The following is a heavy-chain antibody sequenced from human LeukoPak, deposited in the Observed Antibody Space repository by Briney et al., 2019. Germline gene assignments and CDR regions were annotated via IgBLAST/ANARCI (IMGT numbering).Heavy chain of an antibody. V-gene: IGHV3-7*01. CDR2: IQQDGSEK. CDR3: VRLRYTYGKNFDC. CDR1: GFTFKGYW. D-gene: IGHD5-18*01. Sequence: GGSLRLSCAASGFTFKGYWMSWVRQAPGKGLEWVANIQQDGSEKKYVDSVKGRFTISRDNAKNSLYLQMDSLRAGDTAVYYCVRLRYTYGKNFDCWGQGTLVTVSS. J-gene: IGHJ4*02.